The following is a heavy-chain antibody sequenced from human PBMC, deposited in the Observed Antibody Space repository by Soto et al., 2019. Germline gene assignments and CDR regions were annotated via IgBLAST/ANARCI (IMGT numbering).Heavy chain of an antibody. V-gene: IGHV3-30*18. CDR3: AKDYGDYNFNYGMDV. D-gene: IGHD4-17*01. J-gene: IGHJ6*02. Sequence: GGSLRLSCAASGFRFSAYAMHWVRQAPGKGLEWVAVISYEGGNRFYADSVKGRFTVSRDNSKNMVYLQMNSLRGEDTAVFYCAKDYGDYNFNYGMDVWGQGTTVTVSS. CDR2: ISYEGGNR. CDR1: GFRFSAYA.